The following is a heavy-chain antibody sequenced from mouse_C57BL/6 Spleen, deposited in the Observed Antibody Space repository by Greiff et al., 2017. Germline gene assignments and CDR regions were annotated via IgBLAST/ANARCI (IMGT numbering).Heavy chain of an antibody. CDR3: AREGDGYYPAWFAY. J-gene: IGHJ3*01. Sequence: QVQLKESGAELVKPGASVKISCKASGYAFSSYWMNWVKQRPGKGLEWIGQIYPGDGDTNYNGKFKGKATLTADKSSSTAYMQLRSLTSEDSVVYVCAREGDGYYPAWFAYWGQGTLVTVSA. D-gene: IGHD2-3*01. CDR2: IYPGDGDT. CDR1: GYAFSSYW. V-gene: IGHV1-80*01.